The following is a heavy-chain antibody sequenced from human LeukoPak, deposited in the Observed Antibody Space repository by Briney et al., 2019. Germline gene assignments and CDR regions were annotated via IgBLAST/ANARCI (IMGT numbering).Heavy chain of an antibody. CDR2: ISSSSSTI. CDR3: ARDRMATIYYFDY. D-gene: IGHD5-24*01. V-gene: IGHV3-48*01. Sequence: GGSLRLSCAASGFTFSSYAMSWVRQAPGKGLGWVSYISSSSSTIYYADSVKGRFTISRDNAKNSLYLQMNSLRAEDTAVYYCARDRMATIYYFDYWGQGTLVTVSS. J-gene: IGHJ4*02. CDR1: GFTFSSYA.